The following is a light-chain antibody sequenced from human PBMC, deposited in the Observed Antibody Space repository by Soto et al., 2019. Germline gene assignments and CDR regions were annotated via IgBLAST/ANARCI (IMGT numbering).Light chain of an antibody. V-gene: IGKV1-12*01. CDR3: QPDNSFTLT. CDR1: QGISSW. CDR2: DAS. Sequence: IRMTQSPSSLAASVGDRVTITCRASQGISSWLAWYQQKPGKAAKLLIYDASSLQSGVTSRFSGSGSGTDFTLTISSLQPEDFATYYCQPDNSFTLTVGGGTKVDIK. J-gene: IGKJ4*01.